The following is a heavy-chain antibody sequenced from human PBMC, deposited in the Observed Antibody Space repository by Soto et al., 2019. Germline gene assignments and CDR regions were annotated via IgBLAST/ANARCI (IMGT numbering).Heavy chain of an antibody. CDR3: ARGRWGSGYDAKEAFDI. D-gene: IGHD5-12*01. J-gene: IGHJ3*02. Sequence: GGSLRLSCAASGFTFSSYAMHWVRQAPGKGLEWVAVISYDGSNKYYADSVKGRFTISRDNSKNTLYLQMNSLRAEDTAVYYCARGRWGSGYDAKEAFDIWGQGTMVTVSS. V-gene: IGHV3-30-3*01. CDR2: ISYDGSNK. CDR1: GFTFSSYA.